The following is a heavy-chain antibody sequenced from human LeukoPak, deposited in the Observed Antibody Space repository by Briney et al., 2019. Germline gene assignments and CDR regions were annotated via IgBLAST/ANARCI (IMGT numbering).Heavy chain of an antibody. Sequence: ASVKVSCKASGYTFTSYGISWVRQVPGQGLEWMGWISTYNGETNYAEKVQGRVTLTTDTSTNTAYMEMRSLRSDDTAIYYCARGVDDFGDFCFEYWGRGTQVTVSS. D-gene: IGHD4-17*01. V-gene: IGHV1-18*01. J-gene: IGHJ4*02. CDR1: GYTFTSYG. CDR3: ARGVDDFGDFCFEY. CDR2: ISTYNGET.